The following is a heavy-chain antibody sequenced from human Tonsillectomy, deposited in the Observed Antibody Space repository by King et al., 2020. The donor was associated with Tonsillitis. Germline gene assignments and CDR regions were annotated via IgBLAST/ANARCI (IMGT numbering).Heavy chain of an antibody. Sequence: VQLVESGGGLVKPGGSLRLSCAASGFTFSSYSMNWVRQAPGKGLEWVSSISSSSSYIYYADSVKGRFTISRDNAKNSLYLQMNSLRAEETAVDYCARDSWDYDFWSGYSRSVPRAFDPWGQGTLVTVSS. CDR3: ARDSWDYDFWSGYSRSVPRAFDP. CDR2: ISSSSSYI. J-gene: IGHJ5*02. V-gene: IGHV3-21*01. CDR1: GFTFSSYS. D-gene: IGHD3-3*01.